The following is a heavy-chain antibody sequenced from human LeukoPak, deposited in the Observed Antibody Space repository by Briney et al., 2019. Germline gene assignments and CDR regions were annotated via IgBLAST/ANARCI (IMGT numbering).Heavy chain of an antibody. J-gene: IGHJ3*02. CDR3: ARGNGGSPYDAFAI. Sequence: ASVKVSCKASGYTFTGYYMRWVRQAPGQGLEWMGWINPNSGGTNYAQKFQGRVTLTRDTSISTAYMELSSLRSDDTAMYYCARGNGGSPYDAFAIWGQGTMVTVSS. V-gene: IGHV1-2*02. CDR1: GYTFTGYY. CDR2: INPNSGGT. D-gene: IGHD1-26*01.